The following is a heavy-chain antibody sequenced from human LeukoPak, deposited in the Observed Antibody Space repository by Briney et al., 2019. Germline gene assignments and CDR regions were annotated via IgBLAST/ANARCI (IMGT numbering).Heavy chain of an antibody. CDR3: ARDNGYSYGYIGSDY. CDR2: IYHSGST. Sequence: SETLSLTCTVSGGSISSYYWSWIRQPPGKGLEWIGSIYHSGSTYYNPSLKSRVTISVDTSKNQFSLKLSSVTAADTAVYYCARDNGYSYGYIGSDYWGQGTLVTVSS. V-gene: IGHV4-38-2*02. CDR1: GGSISSYY. J-gene: IGHJ4*02. D-gene: IGHD5-18*01.